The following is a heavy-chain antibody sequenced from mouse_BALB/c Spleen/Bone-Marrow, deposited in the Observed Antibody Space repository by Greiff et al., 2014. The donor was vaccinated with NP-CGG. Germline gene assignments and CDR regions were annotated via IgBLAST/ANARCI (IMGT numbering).Heavy chain of an antibody. CDR1: GYTFTTYW. J-gene: IGHJ4*01. CDR3: ARDLDY. Sequence: VQLQQSGAELAKPGASVKMSCKASGYTFTTYWMHWVKQRPGQGLEWIGYINPSTAYTDYNQKFEDKATLTADKSSSTAYMQLSSLTSDDSAVYYCARDLDYWGQGTSVTVSS. CDR2: INPSTAYT. V-gene: IGHV1-7*01.